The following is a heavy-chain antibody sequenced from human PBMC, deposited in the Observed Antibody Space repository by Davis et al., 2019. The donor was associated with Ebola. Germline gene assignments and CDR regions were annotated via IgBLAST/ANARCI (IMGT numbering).Heavy chain of an antibody. CDR1: GYTFTSYG. V-gene: IGHV1-2*02. J-gene: IGHJ6*02. CDR3: ARAGLYYYYGMDV. Sequence: ASVKVSCKASGYTFTSYGINWVRQAPGQGLEWMGWINPNSGGTNYAQKFQGRVTMTRDTSISTAYMELSRLRSDDTAVYYCARAGLYYYYGMDVWGQGTTVTVSS. CDR2: INPNSGGT.